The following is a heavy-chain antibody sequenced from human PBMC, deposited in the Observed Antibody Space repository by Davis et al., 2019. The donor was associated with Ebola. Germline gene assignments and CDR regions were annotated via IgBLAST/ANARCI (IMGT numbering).Heavy chain of an antibody. D-gene: IGHD1-26*01. V-gene: IGHV4-59*08. Sequence: SETLSLTCTVSGGSISSYYWSWIRQPPGKGLEWIGYIYYSGSTNYNPSLESRVTISVDTSKNQFSLKLSSVTAADTAVYYCARGVVGATPFNYWGQGTLVTVSS. CDR2: IYYSGST. CDR3: ARGVVGATPFNY. CDR1: GGSISSYY. J-gene: IGHJ4*02.